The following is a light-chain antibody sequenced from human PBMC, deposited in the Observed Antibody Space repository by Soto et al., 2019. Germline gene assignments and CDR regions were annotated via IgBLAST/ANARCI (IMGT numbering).Light chain of an antibody. Sequence: QSVLTQPPSASGSPGQSVTISCTGTSSDVGAYNYVSWYQRHPGKAPKLLIYEVSKWASGVPDRFSGSKSGNTASLTVSGLQADDEADYYCVSYRKSNTLVFGTGTKVTVL. CDR2: EVS. V-gene: IGLV2-8*01. J-gene: IGLJ1*01. CDR1: SSDVGAYNY. CDR3: VSYRKSNTLV.